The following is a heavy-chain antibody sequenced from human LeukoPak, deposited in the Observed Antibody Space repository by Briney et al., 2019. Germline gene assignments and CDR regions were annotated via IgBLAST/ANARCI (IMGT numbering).Heavy chain of an antibody. Sequence: KTGGSLRLSCAASGFTFSSYSMNWVRQAPGKGLEWVSSISSSSSYIYYADSVKGRFTISRDNAKNSLYLQMNSLRAEDTAVYYCARDPIAAAGQTPFDYWGQGTLVTVSS. D-gene: IGHD6-13*01. CDR3: ARDPIAAAGQTPFDY. V-gene: IGHV3-21*01. J-gene: IGHJ4*02. CDR1: GFTFSSYS. CDR2: ISSSSSYI.